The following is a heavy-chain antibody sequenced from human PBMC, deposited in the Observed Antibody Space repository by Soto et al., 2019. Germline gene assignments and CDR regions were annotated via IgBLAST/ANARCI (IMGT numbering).Heavy chain of an antibody. J-gene: IGHJ4*02. CDR2: ISAHNGNT. CDR3: ARGRYGDY. V-gene: IGHV1-18*01. D-gene: IGHD1-1*01. CDR1: GYAFTTYG. Sequence: QVHLVQSGAEVKKPGASVKVSCKGSGYAFTTYGITWVRQAPEQGLEWMGWISAHNGNTNYAQKLQGRVTVTRDTSTSTAYMELRSLRSDDTAVYYCARGRYGDYWGQAALVTVSS.